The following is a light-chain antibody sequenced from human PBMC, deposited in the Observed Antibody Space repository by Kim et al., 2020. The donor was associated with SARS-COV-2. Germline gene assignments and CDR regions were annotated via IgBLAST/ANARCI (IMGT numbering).Light chain of an antibody. J-gene: IGLJ3*02. V-gene: IGLV7-43*01. CDR2: TAS. Sequence: QAVVTQEPSLTVFPGGTVTLTCASNTGAVTSGYYPNWFQLKPGQAPRSMIHTASGRHSWTPARFSGSLLGGKAALTLSGVQPADEAEYYCLLYYGGVWVFGGGTKVTVL. CDR1: TGAVTSGYY. CDR3: LLYYGGVWV.